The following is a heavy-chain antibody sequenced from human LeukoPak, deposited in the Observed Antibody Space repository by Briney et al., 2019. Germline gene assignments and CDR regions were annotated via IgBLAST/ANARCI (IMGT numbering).Heavy chain of an antibody. CDR1: GFTFSNYW. D-gene: IGHD3-10*01. V-gene: IGHV3-74*03. CDR3: ARDKKSGESSETDY. J-gene: IGHJ4*02. Sequence: AGGSLRLSCAASGFTFSNYWVHWVRQAPGKGLVWVSRINRDGSTTKYADSVKGRFTVSRDNAKNTLNLQMNSLRAEDTAVYYCARDKKSGESSETDYWGQGTLVTVSS. CDR2: INRDGSTT.